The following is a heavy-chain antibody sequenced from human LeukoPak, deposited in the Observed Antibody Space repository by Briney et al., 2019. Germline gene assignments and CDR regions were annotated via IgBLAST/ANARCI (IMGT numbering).Heavy chain of an antibody. V-gene: IGHV4-59*13. J-gene: IGHJ3*02. CDR2: VYYSGIT. CDR1: GDSISSFY. CDR3: ARAGYYDRIRGEAFDI. D-gene: IGHD3-22*01. Sequence: SETLSLTCSVSGDSISSFYWSWIRQSPAKGQEWIGYVYYSGITNYNPSLKRRVTISVHTDTTQFSLKLTSLTAADVAVYYGARAGYYDRIRGEAFDIWGQGTMVAVSS.